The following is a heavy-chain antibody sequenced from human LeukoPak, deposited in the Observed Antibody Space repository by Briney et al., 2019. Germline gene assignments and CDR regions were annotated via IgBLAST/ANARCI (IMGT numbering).Heavy chain of an antibody. CDR1: GFTFSSYS. V-gene: IGHV3-21*01. CDR2: ISSSSSYI. J-gene: IGHJ4*02. CDR3: ARATTADGDFDY. D-gene: IGHD2-21*02. Sequence: GGSLRLSCAASGFTFSSYSMNWVRQAPGKGLEWVSSISSSSSYIYYADSVKGRFTISRDNAKNSLYLQMSSLRAEDTAVYYCARATTADGDFDYWGQGTLVTVSS.